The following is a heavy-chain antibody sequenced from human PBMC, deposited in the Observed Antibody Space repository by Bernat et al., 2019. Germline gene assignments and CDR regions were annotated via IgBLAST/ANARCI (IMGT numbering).Heavy chain of an antibody. D-gene: IGHD3-22*01. V-gene: IGHV3-30-3*01. CDR3: ARGDYDSSGYLF. CDR1: GFTFSSYA. J-gene: IGHJ4*02. Sequence: QVQLVESGGGVVQPGRSLRLSCAASGFTFSSYAMHWVRQAPGKGLEWVAVISYDGSNKYYADSVKGRFTISGDNSKNTLYLQMNSLRAEDTAVYYCARGDYDSSGYLFWGQGTLVTVSS. CDR2: ISYDGSNK.